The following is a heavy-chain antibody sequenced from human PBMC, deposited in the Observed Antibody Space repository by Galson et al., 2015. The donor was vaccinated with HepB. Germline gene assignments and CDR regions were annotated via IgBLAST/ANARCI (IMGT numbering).Heavy chain of an antibody. J-gene: IGHJ6*02. CDR3: ARDSYYGSGSWRYYYCGMDV. CDR1: GYILTDYY. V-gene: IGHV1-2*06. D-gene: IGHD3-10*01. Sequence: SVKVSCKASGYILTDYYVHWVRQAPGQGLEWMGRINPKSGGTKYEQKFQGRVTMTRDTSISTAYMELSRLRSDDTAVYYCARDSYYGSGSWRYYYCGMDVWGQGTTVTVSS. CDR2: INPKSGGT.